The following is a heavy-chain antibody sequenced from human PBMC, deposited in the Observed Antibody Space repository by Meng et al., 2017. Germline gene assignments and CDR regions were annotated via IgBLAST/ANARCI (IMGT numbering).Heavy chain of an antibody. D-gene: IGHD5-18*01. V-gene: IGHV1-3*01. J-gene: IGHJ4*02. CDR1: GYTFTSYA. CDR3: ARTPVDTAMGTGFDY. CDR2: INAGNGNT. Sequence: ASVKVSCKASGYTFTSYAMHWVRQAPGQRLEWMGWINAGNGNTKYSQKFQGRVTITRDTSASIAYMELSSLRSEDTAVYYCARTPVDTAMGTGFDYWGQGTLVTVSS.